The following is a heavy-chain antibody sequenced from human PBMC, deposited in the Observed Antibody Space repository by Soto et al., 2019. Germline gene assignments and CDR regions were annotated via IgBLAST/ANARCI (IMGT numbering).Heavy chain of an antibody. J-gene: IGHJ6*02. CDR2: ISADNGNT. D-gene: IGHD5-18*01. Sequence: QAQLVQSGAEVKKPGASVKVSCKASGYTFYSHSISWVRQAPGQGLEWMGRISADNGNTNYAQKFRGRVTKTTDTSTSTVYMELRNLRSDDTAVYYCARCIQQDYYYGMDVWGQGTTVTVSS. V-gene: IGHV1-18*01. CDR1: GYTFYSHS. CDR3: ARCIQQDYYYGMDV.